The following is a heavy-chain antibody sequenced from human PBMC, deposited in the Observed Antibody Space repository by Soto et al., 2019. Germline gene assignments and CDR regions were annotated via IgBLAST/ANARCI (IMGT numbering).Heavy chain of an antibody. CDR1: GYTFTSYY. CDR3: ARDVRIFGVVAPNYYYGMDV. J-gene: IGHJ6*02. Sequence: GASVKVSCKASGYTFTSYYMHWVRQAPGQGLEWMGIINPSGGSTSYAQKFQGRVTMTRDTSTSTVYMELSSLRSEDTAVYYCARDVRIFGVVAPNYYYGMDVWGQGATVTVSS. V-gene: IGHV1-46*01. D-gene: IGHD3-3*01. CDR2: INPSGGST.